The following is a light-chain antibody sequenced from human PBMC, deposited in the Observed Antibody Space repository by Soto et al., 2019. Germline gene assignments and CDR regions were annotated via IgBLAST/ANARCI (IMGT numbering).Light chain of an antibody. V-gene: IGLV2-11*01. CDR2: DVS. Sequence: QSVLTQPRSVSGTPGQSVTISCTGTSSDVGSYNYVSWYQQQPGKAPKLMIYDVSKRPSGVPDLFSSSKSAYTASLTISGQQDDDDAYYCCSSDAGRYTYVFGTGTKLTVL. J-gene: IGLJ1*01. CDR1: SSDVGSYNY. CDR3: SSDAGRYTYV.